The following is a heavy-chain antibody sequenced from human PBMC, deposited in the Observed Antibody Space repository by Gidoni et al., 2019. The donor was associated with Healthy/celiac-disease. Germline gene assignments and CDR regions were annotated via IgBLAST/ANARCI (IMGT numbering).Heavy chain of an antibody. J-gene: IGHJ6*02. V-gene: IGHV3-23*01. CDR1: RFTFHKYA. D-gene: IGHD3-10*01. Sequence: EVQLLESGGGLVQPGGSLRLSCAASRFTFHKYAMSWVRQAPRQGLEWVSAISANGDNTYYADSVKGRFTISRDNSKDTLYLQLTSLRAEDSAEYYCAKNLLTETITKFRGVIINEDSRSKGMDVWGQGTTVTVSS. CDR2: ISANGDNT. CDR3: AKNLLTETITKFRGVIINEDSRSKGMDV.